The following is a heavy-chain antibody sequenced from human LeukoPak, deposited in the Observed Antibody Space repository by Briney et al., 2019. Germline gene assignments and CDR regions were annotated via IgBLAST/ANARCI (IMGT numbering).Heavy chain of an antibody. J-gene: IGHJ6*02. Sequence: ASVKVSCKVSGYTLTELSMHWVRQAPGKGLEWMGGFDPEDGETIYAQKSQGRVTMTEDTSTDTAYMELSSLRSEDTAVYYCATVYRDNSAAGTPHYYYGMDVWGQGTTVTVSS. D-gene: IGHD6-13*01. V-gene: IGHV1-24*01. CDR1: GYTLTELS. CDR2: FDPEDGET. CDR3: ATVYRDNSAAGTPHYYYGMDV.